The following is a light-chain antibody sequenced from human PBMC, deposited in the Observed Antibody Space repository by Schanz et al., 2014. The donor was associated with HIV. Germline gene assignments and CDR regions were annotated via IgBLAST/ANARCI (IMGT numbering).Light chain of an antibody. CDR2: EGS. Sequence: QSALTQSASVSGSPGQSITISCTGTISDVGSYNLVSWYQQHPGKAPKLMIYEGSKRPLGVSNRFSGSKSGNTASLTISGLQAEDEADYYCSSYTSSNTVVFGGGTKVTVL. CDR3: SSYTSSNTVV. CDR1: ISDVGSYNL. J-gene: IGLJ2*01. V-gene: IGLV2-14*02.